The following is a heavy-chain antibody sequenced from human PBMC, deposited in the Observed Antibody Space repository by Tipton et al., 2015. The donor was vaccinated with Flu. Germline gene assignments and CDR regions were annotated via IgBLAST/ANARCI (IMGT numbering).Heavy chain of an antibody. V-gene: IGHV4-31*03. D-gene: IGHD5-12*01. CDR3: ARGGATGEDSFDY. CDR1: GGSISSGGYY. CDR2: IYYSGST. Sequence: TLSLTCTVSGGSISSGGYYWSWIRQHPGKGLEWIGYIYYSGSTYYNPSLKSRVTISVDTSKNQFSLKLSSVTAADTAVYYCARGGATGEDSFDYWGQGTLVTVSS. J-gene: IGHJ4*02.